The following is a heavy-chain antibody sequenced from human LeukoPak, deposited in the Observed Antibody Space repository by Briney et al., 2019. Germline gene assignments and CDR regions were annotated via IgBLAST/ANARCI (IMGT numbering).Heavy chain of an antibody. CDR2: ISGNGGRT. CDR1: GFTFRSYA. D-gene: IGHD5-18*01. Sequence: SVTLSCPASGFTFRSYAMRWVRQAPGKGLDWVSVISGNGGRTYYADTVKGRFTISRDNSKDTLYLQMNSLRAEDTAVYYCAKVRDLDTVLGRFDNWGQGTLVTVSS. CDR3: AKVRDLDTVLGRFDN. V-gene: IGHV3-23*01. J-gene: IGHJ5*02.